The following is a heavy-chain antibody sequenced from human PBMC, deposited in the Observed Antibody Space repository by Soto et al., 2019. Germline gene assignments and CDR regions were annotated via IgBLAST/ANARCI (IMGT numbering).Heavy chain of an antibody. J-gene: IGHJ6*02. D-gene: IGHD2-8*01. CDR1: GFTFSSYS. CDR3: ARSPWVVQDSPYYYGMDV. V-gene: IGHV3-48*02. Sequence: GGSLRISCAASGFTFSSYSMNWVRQAPGKGLEWVSYISSSSSTIYYADSVKGRFTISRDNAKNSLYLQMNSLRDEDTAVYYCARSPWVVQDSPYYYGMDVWGQGTTVTVSS. CDR2: ISSSSSTI.